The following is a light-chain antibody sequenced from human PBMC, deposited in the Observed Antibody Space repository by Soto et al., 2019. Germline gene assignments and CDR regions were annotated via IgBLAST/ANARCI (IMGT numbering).Light chain of an antibody. J-gene: IGKJ1*01. Sequence: EIVLTQSPATLSLSPGERATLSCRASQSVSSYLAWYQQKPGQAPRLLIYDASNRATGIPARFSGSGSGTDFTLTISSLQPDDFATYYCQQYNSYPSTFGQGTKVEIK. CDR1: QSVSSY. V-gene: IGKV3-11*01. CDR2: DAS. CDR3: QQYNSYPST.